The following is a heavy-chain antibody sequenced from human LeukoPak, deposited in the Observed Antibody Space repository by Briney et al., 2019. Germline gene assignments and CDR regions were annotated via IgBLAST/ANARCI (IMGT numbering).Heavy chain of an antibody. V-gene: IGHV3-21*01. Sequence: PGGSLRLSCAASGFTFSSYSMNWVRQAPGKGLEWVSSISSSNSYIYYADSVKSRFTISRDNAKNSLHLQMNSLRAEDTAVYYCAMGPPFDYWGQGTLVTVSS. D-gene: IGHD3-10*01. J-gene: IGHJ4*02. CDR2: ISSSNSYI. CDR3: AMGPPFDY. CDR1: GFTFSSYS.